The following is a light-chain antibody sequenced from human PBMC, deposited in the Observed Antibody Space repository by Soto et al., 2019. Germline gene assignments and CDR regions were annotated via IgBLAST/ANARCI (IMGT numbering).Light chain of an antibody. CDR1: SGHSSYA. J-gene: IGLJ3*02. V-gene: IGLV4-69*01. CDR2: LNSDGSH. CDR3: QTWGTGIRV. Sequence: QLVLTQSPSASASLGASVKLTCTLSSGHSSYAIAWHQQQPEKGPRYLMKLNSDGSHNKGDGIPDRFSGSNSGAERYLTISSLQSEDEADYYCQTWGTGIRVFGGGTQLTVL.